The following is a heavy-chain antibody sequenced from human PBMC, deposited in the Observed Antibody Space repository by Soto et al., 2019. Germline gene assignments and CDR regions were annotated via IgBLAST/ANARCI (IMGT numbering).Heavy chain of an antibody. V-gene: IGHV1-8*01. CDR2: MNPNSGNT. J-gene: IGHJ6*03. Sequence: ASVKVSCKASGYTFTSYDSNWVRQATGQGLEWMGWMNPNSGNTGYAQKFQGRVTMTRNTSISTAYMELSSLRSEDTAVYYCARKGGSSPDYYYYYMDVWGKGTTVTVSS. D-gene: IGHD6-6*01. CDR3: ARKGGSSPDYYYYYMDV. CDR1: GYTFTSYD.